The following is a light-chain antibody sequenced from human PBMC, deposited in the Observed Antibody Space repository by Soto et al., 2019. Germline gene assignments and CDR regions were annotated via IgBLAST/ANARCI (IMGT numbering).Light chain of an antibody. J-gene: IGLJ1*01. CDR1: SSDVGGYNY. V-gene: IGLV2-14*01. CDR2: DVS. CDR3: SSYTSSSTYV. Sequence: ALTQPASVSASPGQSITISCTGTSSDVGGYNYVSWYQQHPGKAPKVMIYDVSNRPSGASNRFSGSKSGNTAFLIIFGLQAEDYADYYCSSYTSSSTYVFGTGTNVTVL.